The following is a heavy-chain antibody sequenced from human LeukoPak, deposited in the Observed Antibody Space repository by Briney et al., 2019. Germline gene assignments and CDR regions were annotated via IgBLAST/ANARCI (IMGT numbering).Heavy chain of an antibody. V-gene: IGHV4-59*01. J-gene: IGHJ4*02. D-gene: IGHD1-26*01. CDR1: GGSFSGYY. CDR3: ARATRRGSCFDY. CDR2: IYYSGST. Sequence: SETLSLTCAVYGGSFSGYYWSWIRQPPGKGLEWIGYIYYSGSTNYNPSLKSRVTISVDTSKNQFSLKLSSVTAADTAVYYCARATRRGSCFDYWGQGTLVTVSS.